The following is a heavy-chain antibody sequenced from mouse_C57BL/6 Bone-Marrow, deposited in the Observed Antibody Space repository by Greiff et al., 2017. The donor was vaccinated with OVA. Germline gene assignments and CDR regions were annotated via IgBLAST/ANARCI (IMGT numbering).Heavy chain of an antibody. J-gene: IGHJ4*01. V-gene: IGHV5-15*01. CDR2: ISNLAYSI. D-gene: IGHD1-1*01. Sequence: DVKLVESGGGLVQPGGSLKLSCAASGFTFSAYGMAWVRQAPRKGPAWVAFISNLAYSIYSADTVTGRFTISRENAKNTRYLEMSSLRSEDTAMYYCARGTVPSMDYWGQGTSVTVSS. CDR3: ARGTVPSMDY. CDR1: GFTFSAYG.